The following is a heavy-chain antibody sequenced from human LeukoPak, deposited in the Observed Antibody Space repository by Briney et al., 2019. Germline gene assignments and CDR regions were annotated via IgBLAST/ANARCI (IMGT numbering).Heavy chain of an antibody. J-gene: IGHJ4*02. CDR3: ASPASALGDYDHFDY. Sequence: SETLSLTCTVSGGSISSKSYYWSWIRQPAGKGLEWIGRIYSSGSTDYNPSLKSRVTISRDTSKNEFSLNLTSVTAADTAVYYCASPASALGDYDHFDYWGQGTLVTVSS. D-gene: IGHD3-16*01. V-gene: IGHV4-61*02. CDR1: GGSISSKSYY. CDR2: IYSSGST.